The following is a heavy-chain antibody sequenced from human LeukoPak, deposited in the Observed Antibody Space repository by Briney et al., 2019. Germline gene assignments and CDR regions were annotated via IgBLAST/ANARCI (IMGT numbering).Heavy chain of an antibody. J-gene: IGHJ6*03. CDR1: GGTFSSYA. D-gene: IGHD4-11*01. Sequence: SVKVSCKASGGTFSSYAISWVRQAPGQGLEWMGGIIPIFGTANYAQKFQGRVTITADESTSTAYMELSSLRSEDTAVYYCARGSDYSNYSDYYYYMDVWGKGTTVTVSS. CDR3: ARGSDYSNYSDYYYYMDV. CDR2: IIPIFGTA. V-gene: IGHV1-69*01.